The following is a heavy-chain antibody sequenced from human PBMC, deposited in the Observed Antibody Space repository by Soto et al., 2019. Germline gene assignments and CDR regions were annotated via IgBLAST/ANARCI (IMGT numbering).Heavy chain of an antibody. Sequence: QVQLVQSGAEVKKPGSSVKVSCKASGGTFSSYAISWVRQAPGQGLEWMGGIIPIFGTANYAQKFQGRVTITADESTSTAYMEVSSLRSEDTAVYYCAGDGRGELRDGMDVWGQGTTVTVSS. CDR2: IIPIFGTA. V-gene: IGHV1-69*01. D-gene: IGHD1-7*01. CDR1: GGTFSSYA. CDR3: AGDGRGELRDGMDV. J-gene: IGHJ6*02.